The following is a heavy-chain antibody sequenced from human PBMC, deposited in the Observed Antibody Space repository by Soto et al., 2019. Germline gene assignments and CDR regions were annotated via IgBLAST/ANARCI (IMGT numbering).Heavy chain of an antibody. Sequence: GGSLRLSCAASGFTFSSYSMNWVRQAPGKGLEWVSSISSSSSYIYYADTVKGRFTISRDNAKNSLYLQMNSLRDEDTAMYYCARVGITGIIDYYYYGMDVWGQGTTVTVSS. CDR3: ARVGITGIIDYYYYGMDV. CDR2: ISSSSSYI. D-gene: IGHD1-20*01. V-gene: IGHV3-21*01. J-gene: IGHJ6*02. CDR1: GFTFSSYS.